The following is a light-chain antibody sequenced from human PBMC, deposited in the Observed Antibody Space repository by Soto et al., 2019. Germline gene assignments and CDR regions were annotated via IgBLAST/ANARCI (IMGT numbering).Light chain of an antibody. CDR1: SNDVGGYHY. CDR3: CSYVGSYTYV. Sequence: QSVLTQPRSVSGSPGQSVTISCTGTSNDVGGYHYVSWYQHHPGKAPKLVIFDVNRRPSGVPHRFSGSKSDNTASLTISGLQAEDEADYYCCSYVGSYTYVFGTGTKVTV. CDR2: DVN. J-gene: IGLJ1*01. V-gene: IGLV2-11*01.